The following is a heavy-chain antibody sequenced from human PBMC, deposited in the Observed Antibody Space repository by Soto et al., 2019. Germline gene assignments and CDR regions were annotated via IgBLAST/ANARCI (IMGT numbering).Heavy chain of an antibody. J-gene: IGHJ6*02. Sequence: GGSLRLSCAASGFTFSSYGMHWVRQAPGKGLEWVAVISYDGSNKYYADSVKGRFTISRDNSKNTLYLQMNSLRAEDTAVYYCAKDYYGSGSSVMDVWGQGTTVTVSS. V-gene: IGHV3-30*18. CDR2: ISYDGSNK. CDR3: AKDYYGSGSSVMDV. CDR1: GFTFSSYG. D-gene: IGHD3-10*01.